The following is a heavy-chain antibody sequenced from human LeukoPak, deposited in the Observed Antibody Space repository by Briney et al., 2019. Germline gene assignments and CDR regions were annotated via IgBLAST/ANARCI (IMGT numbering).Heavy chain of an antibody. D-gene: IGHD6-13*01. CDR1: GFPYSTFS. CDR3: AHTSRAAAGPWVFDY. J-gene: IGHJ4*02. V-gene: IGHV3-48*02. CDR2: INPSSRVI. Sequence: GGSLRLSCAASGFPYSTFSLNWVRQAPGKGREWVAYINPSSRVIFYADSVKARFPISRDNARHPLYLQLKRLRDEGTAVYYCAHTSRAAAGPWVFDYWGQGTLGTGSS.